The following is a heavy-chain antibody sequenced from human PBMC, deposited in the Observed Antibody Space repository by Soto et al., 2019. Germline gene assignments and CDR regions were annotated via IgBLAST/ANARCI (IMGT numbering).Heavy chain of an antibody. CDR3: VNAFTRNVVAARKAYFQH. V-gene: IGHV3-53*05. J-gene: IGHJ1*01. D-gene: IGHD2-15*01. CDR1: GFAVSSNY. CDR2: IYSGGCT. Sequence: PGGSLRLSCAASGFAVSSNYMSWVRQAPGKGLEWVSVIYSGGCTYYADSGKGRFTISRDNSKNMLYLQMNSLRAEDTALYYCVNAFTRNVVAARKAYFQHWGQCTLVTVSS.